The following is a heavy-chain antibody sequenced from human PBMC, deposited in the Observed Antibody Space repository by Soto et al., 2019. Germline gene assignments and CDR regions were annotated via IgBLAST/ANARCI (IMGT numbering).Heavy chain of an antibody. CDR2: ISHDGFSQ. CDR1: GFTLSNTG. CDR3: AKDWGSSGWFNWFDS. J-gene: IGHJ5*01. V-gene: IGHV3-30*18. Sequence: ESGGGVVQPGTSLRLSCVVSGFTLSNTGVHWVRQAPGKGLEWVAMISHDGFSQHYVDSVKGRFTISRDNSKNTLYLQMDSLRPEDTSVYYCAKDWGSSGWFNWFDSWGQGTLVTVSS. D-gene: IGHD6-13*01.